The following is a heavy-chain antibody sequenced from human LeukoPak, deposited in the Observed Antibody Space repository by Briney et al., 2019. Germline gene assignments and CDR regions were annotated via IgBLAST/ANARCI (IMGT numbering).Heavy chain of an antibody. J-gene: IGHJ1*01. Sequence: ASVKVSCKASGYIFTSYGISWVRQAPGQGLEWMGWISVYNGNTNSAQKLQGRVTMTTDTSTSTAYMELRSLRSDDTAVYYCARGVVVVTAISPLSEYFQHWGQGTLVTVSS. CDR2: ISVYNGNT. CDR3: ARGVVVVTAISPLSEYFQH. V-gene: IGHV1-18*01. D-gene: IGHD2-21*02. CDR1: GYIFTSYG.